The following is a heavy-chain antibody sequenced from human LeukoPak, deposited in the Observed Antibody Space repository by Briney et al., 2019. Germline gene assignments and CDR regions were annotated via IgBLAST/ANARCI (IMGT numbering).Heavy chain of an antibody. J-gene: IGHJ4*02. CDR1: GGSISSGDYY. CDR3: ARDSYSSGWYYFDY. Sequence: SQTLSLTCTVSGGSISSGDYYWSWIRQPPGKGLEWIGNIYYSGSTYYNPSLKSRVTISVDTSKNQFSLKLSSVTAADTAVYYCARDSYSSGWYYFDYWGQGTLVTVSS. CDR2: IYYSGST. V-gene: IGHV4-30-4*08. D-gene: IGHD6-19*01.